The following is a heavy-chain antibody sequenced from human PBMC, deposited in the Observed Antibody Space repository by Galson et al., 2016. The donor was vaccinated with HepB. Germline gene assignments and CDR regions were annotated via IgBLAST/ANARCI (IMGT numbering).Heavy chain of an antibody. J-gene: IGHJ5*02. Sequence: SVKVSCKASGGSFSALALSWVRQAPGQGLEWMGMIIPIFHATTYAEKFQGRVTITADESTTTVHMELTSLRHDDTAVYYCARGASGSNRWFDPWGQGSLVTISA. CDR2: IIPIFHAT. D-gene: IGHD3-10*01. CDR1: GGSFSALA. CDR3: ARGASGSNRWFDP. V-gene: IGHV1-69*13.